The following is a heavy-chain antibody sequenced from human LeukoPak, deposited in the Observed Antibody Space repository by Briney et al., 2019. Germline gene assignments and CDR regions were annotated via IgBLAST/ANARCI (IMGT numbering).Heavy chain of an antibody. D-gene: IGHD5-24*01. V-gene: IGHV3-23*01. Sequence: GGSLRLSCAASEFTLSSYGMAWVRQAPGKGPEWVSAIGHGGTTYYTDPVRGRFTLSRDNSKNTLYLQMNNLRGEDTAVYYCAKEMASRRPFDCWGQGTLVTVSS. CDR2: IGHGGTT. CDR3: AKEMASRRPFDC. J-gene: IGHJ4*02. CDR1: EFTLSSYG.